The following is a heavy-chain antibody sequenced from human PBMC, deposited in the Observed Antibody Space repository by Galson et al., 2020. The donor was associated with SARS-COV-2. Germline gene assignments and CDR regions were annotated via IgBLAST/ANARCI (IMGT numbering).Heavy chain of an antibody. CDR3: SRAMDSDYDSLDY. Sequence: GGSLRLSCTASGFTFGDYAMSWFRRAPGRGLEWVGFIRTKIFDGTTEYAASVKDRFTISRDDSKSVAYLQMNSLKVDDTAVYYCSRAMDSDYDSLDYWGQGTLVTVSS. V-gene: IGHV3-49*03. CDR1: GFTFGDYA. D-gene: IGHD5-12*01. J-gene: IGHJ4*02. CDR2: IRTKIFDGTT.